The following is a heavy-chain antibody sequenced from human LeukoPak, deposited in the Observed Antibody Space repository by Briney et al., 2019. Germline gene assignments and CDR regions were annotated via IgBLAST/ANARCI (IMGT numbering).Heavy chain of an antibody. D-gene: IGHD3-10*01. CDR2: IYYSGST. J-gene: IGHJ6*02. CDR3: ARARITMVRGVTALPYGMDV. V-gene: IGHV4-31*03. Sequence: PSETLSLTCTVSGGSISSGGYYWSWIRQHPGKGLEWIGYIYYSGSTYYNPSLKSRVTISVDTSKNQFSLKLSSVTAADTAVYYCARARITMVRGVTALPYGMDVWGQGTTVTVSS. CDR1: GGSISSGGYY.